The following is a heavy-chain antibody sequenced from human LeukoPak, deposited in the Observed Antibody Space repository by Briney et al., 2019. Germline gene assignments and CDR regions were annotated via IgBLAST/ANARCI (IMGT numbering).Heavy chain of an antibody. CDR1: GGSISSSSYY. CDR2: IYYSGST. Sequence: SETLSLTCTVSGGSISSSSYYWGWIRQPPGKGLEWIGSIYYSGSTYYNPSLKSRVTISVDTSKNQFSLKLSSVTAADTAVYYCARGVRGSSFDYWGQGTLVTVSS. J-gene: IGHJ4*02. CDR3: ARGVRGSSFDY. D-gene: IGHD6-13*01. V-gene: IGHV4-39*01.